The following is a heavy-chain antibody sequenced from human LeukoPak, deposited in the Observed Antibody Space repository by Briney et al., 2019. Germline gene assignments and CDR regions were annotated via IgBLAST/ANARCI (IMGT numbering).Heavy chain of an antibody. D-gene: IGHD2-2*01. V-gene: IGHV3-23*01. J-gene: IGHJ4*02. CDR2: ISGSGGSI. CDR1: GFTSTNYA. CDR3: AKGGGGLPAAVFDD. Sequence: GGCLRPSCAASGFTSTNYAMSWVRQAPGEGLECLSVISGSGGSIYYADSVKGRFTISRDNSKNTLYLQMNSLRAEDTAIYYCAKGGGGLPAAVFDDWGQGTLVTVCS.